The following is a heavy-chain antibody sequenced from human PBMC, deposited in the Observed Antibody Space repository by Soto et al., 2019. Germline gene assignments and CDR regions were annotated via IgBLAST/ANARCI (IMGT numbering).Heavy chain of an antibody. CDR1: GFTVSSNY. CDR2: IYSGGRT. J-gene: IGHJ1*01. D-gene: IGHD2-15*01. CDR3: SRDLCSRGSCYFYSEYFQH. V-gene: IGHV3-66*01. Sequence: EVQLVESGGGLVQPGGSLRLSCAASGFTVSSNYMSWVRQAPGKGLEWVSVIYSGGRTYYADSVKGRFTISRDNSKNTLYLQMNTLRAEDTAVYYCSRDLCSRGSCYFYSEYFQHWGQGTLVTVSS.